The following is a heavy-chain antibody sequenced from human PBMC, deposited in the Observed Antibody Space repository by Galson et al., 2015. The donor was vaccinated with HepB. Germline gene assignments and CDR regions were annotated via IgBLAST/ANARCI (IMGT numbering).Heavy chain of an antibody. D-gene: IGHD5-24*01. CDR3: ASEMATGHFDY. CDR2: IYYSGST. J-gene: IGHJ4*02. CDR1: GGSISSYY. Sequence: SETLSLTCTVSGGSISSYYWSWIRQPPGKGLEWIGYIYYSGSTNYNPSLKSRVTISVDTSKNQFSLKLSSVTAADTAVYYCASEMATGHFDYWGQGTLVTVSS. V-gene: IGHV4-59*01.